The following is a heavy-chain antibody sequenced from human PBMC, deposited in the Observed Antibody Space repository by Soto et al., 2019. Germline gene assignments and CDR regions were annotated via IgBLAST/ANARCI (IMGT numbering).Heavy chain of an antibody. J-gene: IGHJ6*02. D-gene: IGHD2-2*01. CDR1: GFTFSSYW. CDR2: INSDGSST. Sequence: GGSLRLSCAASGFTFSSYWIHWVRQAPWKGLVWVSRINSDGSSTSYADSVKGRFTISRDNAKNTLYLQMNSLRAEDTAVYYCARDLVVVPAFYPYYYYGTDVRGQGATVTVSS. V-gene: IGHV3-74*01. CDR3: ARDLVVVPAFYPYYYYGTDV.